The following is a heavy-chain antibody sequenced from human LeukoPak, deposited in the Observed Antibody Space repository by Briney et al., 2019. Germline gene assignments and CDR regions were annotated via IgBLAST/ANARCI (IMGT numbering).Heavy chain of an antibody. CDR2: IGSSSSYI. J-gene: IGHJ6*02. CDR3: ARDLGAYYGMDV. V-gene: IGHV3-21*01. D-gene: IGHD3-3*01. Sequence: GGSLRLSCAGSGFTFSSYSMNWVRQAPGKGLEWVSSIGSSSSYIYYADSVKGRFTISRDNAKNSLYLQMNSLRAEDTAVYYCARDLGAYYGMDVWGQGTTVTVSS. CDR1: GFTFSSYS.